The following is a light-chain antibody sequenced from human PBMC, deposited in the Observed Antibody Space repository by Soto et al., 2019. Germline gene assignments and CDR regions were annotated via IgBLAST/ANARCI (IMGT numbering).Light chain of an antibody. CDR1: NSDVGRYKY. CDR3: SSYTDTIPPYV. J-gene: IGLJ1*01. CDR2: EVS. V-gene: IGLV2-14*01. Sequence: QSALTQPASVSGSPGQSITISCTGTNSDVGRYKYVSWCQQHPGKASKLLIYEVSNRPSGVSDRFSGSKSGNTASLTISGLQAEDEADYYCSSYTDTIPPYVFGTGTKVTVL.